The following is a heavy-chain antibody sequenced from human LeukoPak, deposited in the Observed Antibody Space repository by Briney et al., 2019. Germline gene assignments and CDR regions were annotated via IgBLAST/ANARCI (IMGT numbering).Heavy chain of an antibody. CDR2: IRGSGGGT. D-gene: IGHD6-19*01. J-gene: IGHJ4*02. V-gene: IGHV3-23*01. Sequence: GGSLRLSCAASGFTSNSYAMSWVRQAPGKGLEWVSAIRGSGGGTYYADSVKGRFTISRDNSKNTLYLQMNSLRDEDTALYYCAKAGIGVVGYFDYWGQGTLVTVSS. CDR1: GFTSNSYA. CDR3: AKAGIGVVGYFDY.